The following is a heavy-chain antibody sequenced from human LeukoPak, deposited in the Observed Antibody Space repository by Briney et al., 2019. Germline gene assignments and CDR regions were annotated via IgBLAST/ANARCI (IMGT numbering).Heavy chain of an antibody. CDR2: IWFDGSNK. CDR3: ARDPSMVRGVIIDQAWFDP. J-gene: IGHJ5*02. V-gene: IGHV3-33*01. D-gene: IGHD3-10*01. Sequence: GGPLGLSCAPPGFTFSGYGMHWVRQAPGKGREGGAVIWFDGSNKYYADSVKGRFTISRDNSKNTLYLQMNSLRAEDTAVYYCARDPSMVRGVIIDQAWFDPWGQGTLVTVSS. CDR1: GFTFSGYG.